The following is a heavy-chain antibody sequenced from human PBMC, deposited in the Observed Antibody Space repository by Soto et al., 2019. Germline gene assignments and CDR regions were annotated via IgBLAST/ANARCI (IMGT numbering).Heavy chain of an antibody. Sequence: QVQLQQWGAGLLKPSETLSLTCAVYGGSFSGYYWNWIRQPPGKGLEWIGEIYHSGSTNYNPSLKSRVTISVDTSKHQFSLDLSSVTAADRAVYYCARLEASGWAFDIWGQGTMVTVSS. V-gene: IGHV4-34*01. CDR3: ARLEASGWAFDI. CDR2: IYHSGST. D-gene: IGHD3-10*01. CDR1: GGSFSGYY. J-gene: IGHJ3*02.